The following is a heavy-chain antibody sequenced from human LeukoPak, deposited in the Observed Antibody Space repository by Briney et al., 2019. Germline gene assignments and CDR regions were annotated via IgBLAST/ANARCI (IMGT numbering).Heavy chain of an antibody. CDR1: ASTFNSYA. CDR3: ARKGRPNWYFDL. CDR2: ITSSGSII. D-gene: IGHD2-15*01. J-gene: IGHJ2*01. V-gene: IGHV3-48*03. Sequence: GGSLRLSCAASASTFNSYAMNWVRQAPGKGLEWVSYITSSGSIIYHADSVKGRFTISRDNARNSLYLQMNSLRVEDTALYYCARKGRPNWYFDLWGRGTLVTVSS.